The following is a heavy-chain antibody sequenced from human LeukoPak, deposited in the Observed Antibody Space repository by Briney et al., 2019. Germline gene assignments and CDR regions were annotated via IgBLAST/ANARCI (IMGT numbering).Heavy chain of an antibody. V-gene: IGHV4-59*01. CDR1: GGSISSYY. J-gene: IGHJ3*02. CDR2: IYYSGST. D-gene: IGHD2-2*01. Sequence: SETLSLTCTVSGGSISSYYWSWIRQPPGKGLEWIGSIYYSGSTYYNPSLKSRVTISVDTSKNQFSLKLSSVTAADTAVYYCARVSVVPAAMAFDIWGQGTMVTVSS. CDR3: ARVSVVPAAMAFDI.